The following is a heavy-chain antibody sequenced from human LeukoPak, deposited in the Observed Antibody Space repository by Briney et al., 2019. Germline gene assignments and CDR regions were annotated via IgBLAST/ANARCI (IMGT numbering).Heavy chain of an antibody. D-gene: IGHD6-19*01. CDR3: ARDRGSSGPNRFDY. CDR1: GYTFTSYY. J-gene: IGHJ4*02. CDR2: INPNSGGT. Sequence: ASVKVSCKASGYTFTSYYMHWVRQAPGQGLEWMGRINPNSGGTNYAQKFQGRVTMTRDTSISTAYMELSRLRSDDTAVYYCARDRGSSGPNRFDYWGQGTLVTVSS. V-gene: IGHV1-2*06.